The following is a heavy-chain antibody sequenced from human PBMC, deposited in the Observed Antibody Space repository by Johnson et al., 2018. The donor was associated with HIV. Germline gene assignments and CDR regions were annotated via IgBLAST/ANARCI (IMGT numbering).Heavy chain of an antibody. J-gene: IGHJ3*01. CDR3: ARDAAPWGGDYVGYAFDL. Sequence: QVQLVESGGGLVKPGGSLRLSCEISGFMFSKYNMAWIRQAPGKGLECLSYITSSGSSVYYTDSVKGRFTISRDNAKTSLFLRMNNLRAYDSAIYYCARDAAPWGGDYVGYAFDLWGQGTVVTVSS. CDR2: ITSSGSSV. V-gene: IGHV3-11*04. CDR1: GFMFSKYN. D-gene: IGHD4-17*01.